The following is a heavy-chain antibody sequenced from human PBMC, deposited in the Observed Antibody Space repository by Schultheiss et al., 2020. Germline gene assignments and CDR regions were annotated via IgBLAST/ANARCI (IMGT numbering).Heavy chain of an antibody. CDR1: GGSISSSNYY. Sequence: SETLSLTCTVSGGSISSSNYYWGWIRQPPGKGLEWIGEINHSGSTNYNPSLKSRVTISVDTSKNQFSLKLSSVTAADTAVYYCARGARGLVSATVGRFDPWGQGTLVTVSS. CDR2: INHSGST. CDR3: ARGARGLVSATVGRFDP. D-gene: IGHD4-11*01. J-gene: IGHJ5*02. V-gene: IGHV4-39*07.